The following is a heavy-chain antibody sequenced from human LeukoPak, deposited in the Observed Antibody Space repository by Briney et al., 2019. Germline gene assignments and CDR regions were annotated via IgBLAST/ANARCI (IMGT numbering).Heavy chain of an antibody. J-gene: IGHJ4*02. CDR1: GGSISSYY. D-gene: IGHD6-6*01. CDR3: ARAMSIAARLQTIFDY. V-gene: IGHV4-4*07. CDR2: IYTSGST. Sequence: TSETLSLTCTVSGGSISSYYWSWIRQPAGKGLEWIGRIYTSGSTNYNPSLKSRATMSVDTSKNQFSLNLTSVTAADTAVYYCARAMSIAARLQTIFDYWGQGTLVTVSS.